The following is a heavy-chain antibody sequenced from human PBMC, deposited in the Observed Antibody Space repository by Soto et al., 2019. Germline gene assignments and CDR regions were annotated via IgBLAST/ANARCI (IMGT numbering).Heavy chain of an antibody. D-gene: IGHD2-15*01. CDR3: ARADCSGGSCYTFDS. CDR1: GYTFTGYY. Sequence: GASVKVSCKASGYTFTGYYMHWVRQAPGQGLEWMGWINPNSGGTNYAQKFQGRVTMTRDTSISTAYMELSRLRSDDTAVYYCARADCSGGSCYTFDSWGQGTLVTVSS. V-gene: IGHV1-2*02. J-gene: IGHJ4*02. CDR2: INPNSGGT.